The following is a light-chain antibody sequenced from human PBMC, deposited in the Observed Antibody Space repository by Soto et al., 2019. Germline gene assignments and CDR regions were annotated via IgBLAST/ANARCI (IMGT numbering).Light chain of an antibody. CDR1: RSISSW. J-gene: IGKJ2*01. V-gene: IGKV1-5*03. Sequence: DIQMTQSPSTLSASVGDRVTITCRASRSISSWLAWYQQKPGKAPKLLIYKASSLESGVPSRFSGSGSGTEFTLTISSLQPDDFATYYCQQYNSYSPITFGQGTKLEIK. CDR2: KAS. CDR3: QQYNSYSPIT.